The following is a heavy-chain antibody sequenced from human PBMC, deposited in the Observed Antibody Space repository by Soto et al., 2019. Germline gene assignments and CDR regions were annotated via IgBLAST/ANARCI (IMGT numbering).Heavy chain of an antibody. CDR2: IYYSGST. D-gene: IGHD6-6*01. V-gene: IGHV4-39*01. CDR1: GGSISSSSYY. Sequence: SETLSLTCTVSGGSISSSSYYWGWIRQPPGKGLEWIGSIYYSGSTYYNPSLKSRVTISVDTSKNQFSLKLSSVTAADTAVYYCASDRGIAARPYWFDPWGQGTLVTVSS. J-gene: IGHJ5*02. CDR3: ASDRGIAARPYWFDP.